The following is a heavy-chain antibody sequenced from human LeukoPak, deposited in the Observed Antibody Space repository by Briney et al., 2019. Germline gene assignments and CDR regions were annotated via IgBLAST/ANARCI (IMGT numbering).Heavy chain of an antibody. V-gene: IGHV4-30-4*01. CDR2: IYYSGST. D-gene: IGHD5-24*01. J-gene: IGHJ4*02. Sequence: SQTLSLTCTVSGGSINSGDYYWSWIRQPPGKGLEWIGYIYYSGSTYYNPSLQSRLTISLDTSKNQFSLNLSSVTAADTAVYYCARNRDGYNSFDYWGQGTLVTVSS. CDR1: GGSINSGDYY. CDR3: ARNRDGYNSFDY.